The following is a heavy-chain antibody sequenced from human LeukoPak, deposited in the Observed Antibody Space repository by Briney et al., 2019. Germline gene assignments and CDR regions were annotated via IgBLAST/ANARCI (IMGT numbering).Heavy chain of an antibody. Sequence: GGSLRLSCAASGFTFSSYSMNWVRQAPGKGLQWVSYISSSSSPIYYPDSVKGRFTISRDNANTSLYLQMNSLRAEDTAVYDCAREEGGQLWFDALNYWGQGTLVTVSS. J-gene: IGHJ4*02. CDR1: GFTFSSYS. D-gene: IGHD5-18*01. V-gene: IGHV3-48*01. CDR2: ISSSSSPI. CDR3: AREEGGQLWFDALNY.